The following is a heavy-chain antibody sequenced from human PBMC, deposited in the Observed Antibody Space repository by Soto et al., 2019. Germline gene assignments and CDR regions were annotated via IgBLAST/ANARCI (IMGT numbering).Heavy chain of an antibody. V-gene: IGHV3-30*18. D-gene: IGHD6-19*01. Sequence: GGSLRLSCAASGFTFSSYGMHWVRQAPGKGLEWVAVISYDGSNKYYADSVKGRFTISRDNSKNTLYLQMNSLRAEDTAVYYCAKDLAVAGTANSEPYYYYGMDVWGQGTTVTVSS. CDR2: ISYDGSNK. CDR1: GFTFSSYG. CDR3: AKDLAVAGTANSEPYYYYGMDV. J-gene: IGHJ6*02.